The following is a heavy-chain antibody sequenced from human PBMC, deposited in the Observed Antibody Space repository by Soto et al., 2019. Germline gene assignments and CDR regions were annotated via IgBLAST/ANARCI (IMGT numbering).Heavy chain of an antibody. V-gene: IGHV4-34*01. J-gene: IGHJ4*02. Sequence: QVQLQQWGAGLLKPSETLSLTCAVYGGSFSGYYWTWIRQPPGTGLEWIGEINHSGSTNYNPSLKSRVTISVDTSKNXFSLXLTSVTXAXXXAYXCARDKITGLFDYWGQGTLVTVSS. CDR3: ARDKITGLFDY. CDR2: INHSGST. CDR1: GGSFSGYY. D-gene: IGHD2-8*02.